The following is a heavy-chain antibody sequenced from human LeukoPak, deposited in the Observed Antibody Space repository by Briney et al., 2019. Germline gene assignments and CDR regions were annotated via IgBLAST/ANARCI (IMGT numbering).Heavy chain of an antibody. V-gene: IGHV3-64*01. CDR2: ISSNGGST. J-gene: IGHJ6*03. D-gene: IGHD3-10*01. CDR3: ARDNQLLWFGELLDYYYMDV. CDR1: GFTFSSYA. Sequence: GGSLRLSCAASGFTFSSYAMHWVRQAPGKGLEYVSAISSNGGSTYYANSVKGRFTISRDNSKNTLYLQMGSLRAEDMAVYYCARDNQLLWFGELLDYYYMDVWGKGTTVTVSS.